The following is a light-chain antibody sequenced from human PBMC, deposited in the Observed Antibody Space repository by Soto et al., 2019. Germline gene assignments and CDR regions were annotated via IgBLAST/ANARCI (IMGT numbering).Light chain of an antibody. CDR2: TAS. J-gene: IGKJ4*01. Sequence: EIVLTQSPGTLYLSPGEGATLSCRASQTVKGNYIARYQHKPGQAPRLLIYTASYRPTGIPDRLSGSGSGTDFTLDISRLEPEDFAVYYCQEYGSSPQLTFGGGTRLE. CDR1: QTVKGNY. V-gene: IGKV3-20*01. CDR3: QEYGSSPQLT.